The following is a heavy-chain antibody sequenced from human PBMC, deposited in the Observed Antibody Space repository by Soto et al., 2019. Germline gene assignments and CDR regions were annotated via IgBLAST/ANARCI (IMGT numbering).Heavy chain of an antibody. V-gene: IGHV4-34*01. D-gene: IGHD6-19*01. CDR3: ARGVAVAGRFDY. CDR1: GGSFSGYY. J-gene: IGHJ4*02. Sequence: HSETLSLTCAVYGGSFSGYYWSWIRQPPGKGLEWIGEINHSGSTNYNPSLKSRVTISVDTSKNQFSLKLSSVTAADTAVYYCARGVAVAGRFDYWGQGTLVTVSS. CDR2: INHSGST.